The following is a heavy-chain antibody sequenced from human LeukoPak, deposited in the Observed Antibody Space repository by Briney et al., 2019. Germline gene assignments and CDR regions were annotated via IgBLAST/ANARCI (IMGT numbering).Heavy chain of an antibody. CDR1: GFTFSSYS. CDR2: ISSSSSYI. D-gene: IGHD2-8*02. V-gene: IGHV3-21*01. CDR3: ARVRFTPTGLLGAFDI. Sequence: GGSLRLSCAASGFTFSSYSMNWVRQAPGKGLEWVSSISSSSSYIYYADSVKGRFTISRDNAKNSLYLQMNSLRAEDTAVYYCARVRFTPTGLLGAFDIWGQGTMVTVSS. J-gene: IGHJ3*02.